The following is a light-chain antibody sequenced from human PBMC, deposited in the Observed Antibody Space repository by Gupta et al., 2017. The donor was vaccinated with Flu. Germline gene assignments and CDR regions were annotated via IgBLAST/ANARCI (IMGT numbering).Light chain of an antibody. J-gene: IGLJ1*01. CDR3: SSYTSNSALYV. Sequence: QSALTQPASVSGSPGQSITISCIGTSNDVGSYNNVSWYQQYPGKAPKLMVYEVFNRPSGVSNRFSGSKSGNTASLTISGLQAEDEADYYCSSYTSNSALYVFGTGTKVTVL. CDR2: EVF. CDR1: SNDVGSYNN. V-gene: IGLV2-14*01.